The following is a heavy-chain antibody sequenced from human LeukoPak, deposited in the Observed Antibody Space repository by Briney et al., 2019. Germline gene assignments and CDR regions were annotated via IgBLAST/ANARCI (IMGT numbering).Heavy chain of an antibody. Sequence: GASVKVSCKASGYTFTGYYMHWVRQAPGQGLEWMGWINPNSGDTNSAQKFQDRVTMTRDTSISTAYMELSRLRFGDTAVYYCARGSLRYFDYWGQGTLVTVSS. J-gene: IGHJ4*02. CDR2: INPNSGDT. V-gene: IGHV1-2*02. CDR3: ARGSLRYFDY. CDR1: GYTFTGYY. D-gene: IGHD3-10*01.